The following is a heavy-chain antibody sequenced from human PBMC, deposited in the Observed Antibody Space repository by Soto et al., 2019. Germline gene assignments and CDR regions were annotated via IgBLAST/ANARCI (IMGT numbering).Heavy chain of an antibody. Sequence: QVQLVQSGAEVKKPGASVKVSRKASGYTFTSYDINWVRQATGQGLEWMGWMNPNSGNTGYAQKFQGRVTMTRNTSISTAYMELSSLRSEDTAVYYCASTRGYSYGLDYWGQGTLVTVSS. CDR2: MNPNSGNT. J-gene: IGHJ4*02. CDR1: GYTFTSYD. D-gene: IGHD5-18*01. V-gene: IGHV1-8*01. CDR3: ASTRGYSYGLDY.